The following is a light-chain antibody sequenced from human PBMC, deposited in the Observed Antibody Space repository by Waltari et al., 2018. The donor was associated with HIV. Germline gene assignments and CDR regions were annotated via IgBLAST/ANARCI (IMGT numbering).Light chain of an antibody. CDR2: GAS. CDR3: QQYDTPPFT. CDR1: QSVNNRY. Sequence: EIVLTQSPGTLSLSPAERATLSCRASQSVNNRYIAWYQQKPGQTPRLLMYGASSRATGIPDRFSGSGSGTDFTLTISRLEPEDFAVYYCQQYDTPPFTFGPGTKVDIK. V-gene: IGKV3-20*01. J-gene: IGKJ3*01.